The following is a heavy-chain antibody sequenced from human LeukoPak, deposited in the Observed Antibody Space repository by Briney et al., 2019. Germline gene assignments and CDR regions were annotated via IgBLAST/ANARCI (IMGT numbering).Heavy chain of an antibody. CDR1: GYTFTDYY. CDR3: ARDGGYCSSTSCYDGDWFDP. CDR2: INPNSGGT. D-gene: IGHD2-2*01. J-gene: IGHJ5*02. V-gene: IGHV1-2*02. Sequence: ASVKVSCKSSGYTFTDYYMHWVRQAPGQGLEWMGWINPNSGGTNYAQKFQGRVTMTRDTSISTAYMELSRLRSDDTAVYYCARDGGYCSSTSCYDGDWFDPWGQGTLVTVSS.